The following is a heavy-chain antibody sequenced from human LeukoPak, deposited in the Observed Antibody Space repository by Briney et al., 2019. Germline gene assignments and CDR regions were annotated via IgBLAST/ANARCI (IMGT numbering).Heavy chain of an antibody. CDR3: ARVLYCSNTSCYGLDY. CDR1: GFTFSSYW. Sequence: GGSLRLSCAASGFTFSSYWINWVRQAPGKGLEWVANIKQDGSEKYYVDSVKGRFTISRDNAKNSLYLQMNSLRAEDTAVYYCARVLYCSNTSCYGLDYWGQGTLVTVSS. D-gene: IGHD2-2*01. J-gene: IGHJ4*02. CDR2: IKQDGSEK. V-gene: IGHV3-7*01.